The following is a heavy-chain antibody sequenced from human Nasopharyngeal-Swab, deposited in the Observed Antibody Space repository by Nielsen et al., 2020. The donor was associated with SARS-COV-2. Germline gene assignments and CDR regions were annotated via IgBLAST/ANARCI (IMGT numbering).Heavy chain of an antibody. CDR3: ARVRDTVAAYYFDY. V-gene: IGHV3-72*01. D-gene: IGHD6-19*01. CDR2: TRNKANSYTT. CDR1: GFTFSDHY. Sequence: GESLKISCAASGFTFSDHYMDRVRQAPGKGPEWVGRTRNKANSYTTEYAASVKGRFTISRDDSKNSLYLQMNSLKTEDTAVYYCARVRDTVAAYYFDYWGQGTLVTVSS. J-gene: IGHJ4*02.